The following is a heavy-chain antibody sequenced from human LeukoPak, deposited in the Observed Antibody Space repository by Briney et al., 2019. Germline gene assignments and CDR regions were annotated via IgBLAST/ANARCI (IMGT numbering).Heavy chain of an antibody. Sequence: GGSLRLSCAASGFTFSSYWMSWVRQAPGKGLEWVANIKQDGFEKYYVDSVKGRFTISRDNAKNSLFLQVNSLRAEGTAVYYCARDLGPHYSSSSETFDYWGQGTLVTVSS. CDR3: ARDLGPHYSSSSETFDY. CDR2: IKQDGFEK. D-gene: IGHD6-6*01. V-gene: IGHV3-7*01. J-gene: IGHJ4*02. CDR1: GFTFSSYW.